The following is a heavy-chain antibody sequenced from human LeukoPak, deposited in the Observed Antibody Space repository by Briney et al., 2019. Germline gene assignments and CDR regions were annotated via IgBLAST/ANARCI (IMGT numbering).Heavy chain of an antibody. V-gene: IGHV4-39*01. J-gene: IGHJ4*02. CDR3: ARYVVYGSGKYYFDY. CDR2: INYSGST. D-gene: IGHD3-10*01. CDR1: GGSVSSTTYF. Sequence: SETLSLTCTVSGGSVSSTTYFWSGIRQPPGKGLEWIASINYSGSTYYNPSLKSRVTISVDTSENQFSLKLSSVTAADTAVYYCARYVVYGSGKYYFDYWGQGTLVTVSS.